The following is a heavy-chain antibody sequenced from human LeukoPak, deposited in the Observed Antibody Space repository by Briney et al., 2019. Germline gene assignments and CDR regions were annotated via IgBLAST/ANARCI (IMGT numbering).Heavy chain of an antibody. J-gene: IGHJ4*02. CDR1: GGTFHSYI. CDR2: IVPIIGTA. Sequence: SVSVSCTASGGTFHSYIVTWVRQAPGQGLEWMGGIVPIIGTANYAQTLKGRVTITADDSKSTAYYCARDQGPYSLGGICLAGDYGGQGTLVPV. V-gene: IGHV1-69*01. D-gene: IGHD2-15*01. CDR3: AGDY.